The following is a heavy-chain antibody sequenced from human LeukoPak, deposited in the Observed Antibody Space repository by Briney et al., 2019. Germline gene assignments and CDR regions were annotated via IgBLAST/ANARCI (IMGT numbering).Heavy chain of an antibody. CDR1: GFTFSAST. V-gene: IGHV3-30*04. CDR3: ARDRLPSDQDDFDY. D-gene: IGHD3-3*01. CDR2: LSYDGFTQ. Sequence: GGSLRLPCVASGFTFSASTMHWVRQAPGKGLEWVAVLSYDGFTQYYADSVKGRFTISRDNSKNTLYLQMNSLRPEDTAVYHCARDRLPSDQDDFDYWGQGTLVTVSS. J-gene: IGHJ4*02.